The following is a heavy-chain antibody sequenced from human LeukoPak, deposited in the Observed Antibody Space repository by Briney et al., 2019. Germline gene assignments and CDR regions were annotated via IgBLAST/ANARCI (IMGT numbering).Heavy chain of an antibody. CDR2: IIPIFGTA. Sequence: GASVKVSCKASGYTFTSYYMHWVRQAPGQGLEWMGGIIPIFGTANYAQKFQGRVTITADESTSTAYMELSSLRSEDTAVYYCARDVSEGDWFDPWGQGTLVTVSS. CDR3: ARDVSEGDWFDP. CDR1: GYTFTSYY. D-gene: IGHD3-10*01. V-gene: IGHV1-69*13. J-gene: IGHJ5*02.